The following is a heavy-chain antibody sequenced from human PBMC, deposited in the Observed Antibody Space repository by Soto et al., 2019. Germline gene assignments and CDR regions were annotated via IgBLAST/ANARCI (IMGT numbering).Heavy chain of an antibody. Sequence: GSLRLSCVASGFTFSSYWMTWARQAPGKGLEWVASMNRDGSEKRYVDSVEGRFTISRDNAKNSLFLQMDSLSPDDTAVYYCGRDAGRRFDYWGQGSLVTVSS. CDR2: MNRDGSEK. J-gene: IGHJ4*02. CDR1: GFTFSSYW. D-gene: IGHD6-13*01. V-gene: IGHV3-7*01. CDR3: GRDAGRRFDY.